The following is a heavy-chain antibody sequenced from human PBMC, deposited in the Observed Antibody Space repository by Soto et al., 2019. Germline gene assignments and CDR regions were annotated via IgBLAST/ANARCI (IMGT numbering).Heavy chain of an antibody. D-gene: IGHD5-12*01. J-gene: IGHJ4*02. CDR3: ACSLGVATTRGRDY. CDR1: GFTFSSYA. V-gene: IGHV3-23*01. Sequence: GGSLRLSCAASGFTFSSYAMSWVRQAPGKGLEWVSAISGSGGSTYYADSVKGRFTISRDNSKNTLYLQMNSLRAEDTAVYYCACSLGVATTRGRDYWGQGTLVTVSS. CDR2: ISGSGGST.